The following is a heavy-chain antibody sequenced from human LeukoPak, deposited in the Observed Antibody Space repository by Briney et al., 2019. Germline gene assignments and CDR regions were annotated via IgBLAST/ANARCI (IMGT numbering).Heavy chain of an antibody. CDR1: GGSISSGSYY. J-gene: IGHJ6*02. D-gene: IGHD3-3*01. CDR2: IYHSGST. CDR3: AGYYSSIYGMDV. Sequence: SETLSLTCTVSGGSISSGSYYWSWIRQPLGKGLEWIGFIYHSGSTYYNPSLKSRVTISIDRSKSQFSLKVNSVTAADTAVYFCAGYYSSIYGMDVWGQGTSVTVSS. V-gene: IGHV4-30-2*01.